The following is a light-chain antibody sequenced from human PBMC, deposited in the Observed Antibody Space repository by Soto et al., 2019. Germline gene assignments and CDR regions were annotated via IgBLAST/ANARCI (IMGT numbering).Light chain of an antibody. CDR2: EVT. J-gene: IGLJ1*01. CDR3: SSYTDSSTLGIYV. Sequence: QDALTQPASVSGSPEQSITISCTGTISDIGGYEYVSWYQQHPGKAPRLMIYEVTYRPSGVSNRFSGSKSGSTASLTISGLQAEDEADYYCSSYTDSSTLGIYVFGTGTKVTV. V-gene: IGLV2-14*01. CDR1: ISDIGGYEY.